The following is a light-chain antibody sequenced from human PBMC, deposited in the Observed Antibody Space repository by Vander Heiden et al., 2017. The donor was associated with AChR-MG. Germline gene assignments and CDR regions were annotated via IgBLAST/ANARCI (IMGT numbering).Light chain of an antibody. V-gene: IGLV1-47*01. J-gene: IGLJ3*02. CDR3: AAWDDSLSGPV. Sequence: QSVLTQPPSPSGTPGQRVTISCSGSSSNVGSNYVYWYQQFPGTAPKLLIYRNNQRHSGGPDRFSGSKYGTAASMAISGLRSEDEADYYCAAWDDSLSGPVFGGGTKLTVL. CDR1: SSNVGSNY. CDR2: RNN.